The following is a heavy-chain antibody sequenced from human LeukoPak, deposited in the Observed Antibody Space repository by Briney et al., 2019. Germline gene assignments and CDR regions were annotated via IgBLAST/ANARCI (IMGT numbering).Heavy chain of an antibody. J-gene: IGHJ4*02. V-gene: IGHV3-11*01. CDR1: GFTFSDSF. Sequence: KPGGSRRLSCEASGFTFSDSFMSWIRQAPGKGLAWIAYISSRSRTTHYADSVKGRFTISRDNAKSSLFLQMDSLRAEDTAVYYCARHSQQLVFSPFDYWGQGSVVTVSS. D-gene: IGHD6-6*01. CDR2: ISSRSRTT. CDR3: ARHSQQLVFSPFDY.